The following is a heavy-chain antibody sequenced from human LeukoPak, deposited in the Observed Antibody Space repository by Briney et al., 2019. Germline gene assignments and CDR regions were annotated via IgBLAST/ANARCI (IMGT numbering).Heavy chain of an antibody. Sequence: SETLSLTCTVSGGSISRYYWSWIRQPPGKGLEWIGYIYYSGSTNYNPSLKSRVTISVDTSKNQFSLKLSSVTAADTAVYYCARLRDTAMAGLDYWGQGTLVTVSS. CDR2: IYYSGST. V-gene: IGHV4-59*08. CDR1: GGSISRYY. CDR3: ARLRDTAMAGLDY. D-gene: IGHD5-18*01. J-gene: IGHJ4*02.